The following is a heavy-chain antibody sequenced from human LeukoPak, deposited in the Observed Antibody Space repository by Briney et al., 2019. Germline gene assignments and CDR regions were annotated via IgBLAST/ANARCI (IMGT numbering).Heavy chain of an antibody. CDR3: AKDRAGTPWAD. V-gene: IGHV3-23*01. CDR2: INPGGITT. D-gene: IGHD1-1*01. Sequence: QPGGSLRPSCAASGLTFTTYSMTWARQAPGRGLEWVSTINPGGITTYYADSVKGRFTISRDNSKNTVSLQMDSLRADDTAVYYCAKDRAGTPWADWGQGTLVTVSS. CDR1: GLTFTTYS. J-gene: IGHJ4*02.